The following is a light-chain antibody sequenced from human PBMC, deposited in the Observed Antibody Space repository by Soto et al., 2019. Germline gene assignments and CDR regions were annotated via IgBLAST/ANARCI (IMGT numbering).Light chain of an antibody. Sequence: EIVLTQSPGTLSLSPWERATLSCRASQSVSSSYLAWYQQKPGQAPRLLLYGASSRATGIPDRFSGSGSGTDFTLSISSLEPEDFAVYYCQQRTDRPPWTFGQGTKVDIK. CDR3: QQRTDRPPWT. CDR2: GAS. V-gene: IGKV3D-20*02. J-gene: IGKJ1*01. CDR1: QSVSSSY.